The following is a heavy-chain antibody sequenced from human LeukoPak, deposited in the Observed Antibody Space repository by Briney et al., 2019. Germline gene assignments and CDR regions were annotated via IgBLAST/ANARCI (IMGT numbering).Heavy chain of an antibody. CDR1: GFTFSSYA. CDR2: ISGSGGST. J-gene: IGHJ4*02. V-gene: IGHV3-23*01. Sequence: PGGSLRLPCAASGFTFSSYAMSWVRQAPGKGLEWVSVISGSGGSTYYADSVKGRFTISRDNSKNTLYVQMNSLRADDTAKYYCARGGSFKVFDYWGQGTLVTVSS. D-gene: IGHD1-26*01. CDR3: ARGGSFKVFDY.